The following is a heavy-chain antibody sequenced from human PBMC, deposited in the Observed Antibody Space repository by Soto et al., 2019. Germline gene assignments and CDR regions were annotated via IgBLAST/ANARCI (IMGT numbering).Heavy chain of an antibody. CDR3: ARDNYGSGSYCPFDY. V-gene: IGHV4-30-4*01. CDR1: GGSVSSVNAY. CDR2: IFYRGST. J-gene: IGHJ4*02. D-gene: IGHD3-10*01. Sequence: SETLSLTCTVSGGSVSSVNAYWTWIRQPPGKGLEWIGYIFYRGSTSYNPSLRSRVSISMDTSKNQFSLTLSSVTAADTAVYYCARDNYGSGSYCPFDYLGTGTLVTVSS.